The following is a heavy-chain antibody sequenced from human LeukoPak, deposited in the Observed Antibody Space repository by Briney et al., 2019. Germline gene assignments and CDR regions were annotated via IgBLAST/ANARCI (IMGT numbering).Heavy chain of an antibody. Sequence: SETLSLTCSVSGGSVTSGSYYWSWIRQPPGKELEWIGYISYGGSTNYNPSLKSRVTISVDTSKNQFSLKLSSVTAADTAVYYCVREHNWGDFDYWGQGTLVTVSS. D-gene: IGHD7-27*01. CDR1: GGSVTSGSYY. J-gene: IGHJ4*02. CDR2: ISYGGST. V-gene: IGHV4-61*01. CDR3: VREHNWGDFDY.